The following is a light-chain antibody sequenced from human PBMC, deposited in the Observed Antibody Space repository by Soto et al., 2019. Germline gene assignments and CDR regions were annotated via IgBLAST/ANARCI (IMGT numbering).Light chain of an antibody. Sequence: EIVLTQSPGTLSLSPGERATLSCRASQSVSSSYLAWYQQKPGQAPRLLIYGASSKATGIPDRFSGSGSGPDFTRTISGLAPEALAVYYSQQYGSSTTFGGGTKVEIK. CDR1: QSVSSSY. J-gene: IGKJ4*01. CDR3: QQYGSSTT. CDR2: GAS. V-gene: IGKV3-20*01.